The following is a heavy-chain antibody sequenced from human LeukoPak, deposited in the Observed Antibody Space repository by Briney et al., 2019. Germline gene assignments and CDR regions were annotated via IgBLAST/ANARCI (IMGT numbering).Heavy chain of an antibody. D-gene: IGHD3-3*01. CDR2: IYYSGST. Sequence: SETLSLTCTVSGGSISSGGYYWSWIRQHPGKGLEWIGYIYYSGSTYYNPSLKSRVTISVDPSKNQFSLKLSSVTAADTAVYYCARAGRRSGYFDYWGQGTLVTVSS. V-gene: IGHV4-31*03. CDR3: ARAGRRSGYFDY. J-gene: IGHJ4*02. CDR1: GGSISSGGYY.